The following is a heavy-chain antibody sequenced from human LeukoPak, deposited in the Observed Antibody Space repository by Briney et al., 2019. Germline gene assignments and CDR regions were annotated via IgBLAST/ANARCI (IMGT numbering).Heavy chain of an antibody. CDR2: IYYSGST. CDR3: ARQFGSGYWYYYYMDV. Sequence: SETLSLTCTVSGGSISSSSYYWGWIRQPPGKGLEWIGSIYYSGSTYYNPSLKSRVTIPVDTSKNQFSLKLSSVTAADTAVYYCARQFGSGYWYYYYMDVWGKGTTVTVSS. V-gene: IGHV4-39*01. J-gene: IGHJ6*03. CDR1: GGSISSSSYY. D-gene: IGHD3-3*01.